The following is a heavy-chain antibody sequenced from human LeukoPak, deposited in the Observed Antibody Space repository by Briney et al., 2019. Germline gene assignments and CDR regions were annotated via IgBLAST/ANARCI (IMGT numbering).Heavy chain of an antibody. Sequence: SVKVSCKASGGTFSSYAISWVRQAPGQGLEWMGGIIPIFGTANYAQKFQGRVTITTDESTSTAYMELSSLRSEDTAVYYCARTSTVPPIFGGGWFDPWGQGTLVTVSS. D-gene: IGHD4-17*01. CDR1: GGTFSSYA. V-gene: IGHV1-69*05. CDR2: IIPIFGTA. CDR3: ARTSTVPPIFGGGWFDP. J-gene: IGHJ5*02.